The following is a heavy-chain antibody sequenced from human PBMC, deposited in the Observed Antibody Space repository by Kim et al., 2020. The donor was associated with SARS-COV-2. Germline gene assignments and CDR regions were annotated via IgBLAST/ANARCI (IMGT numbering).Heavy chain of an antibody. CDR3: AKDGWSGYSLYYYYGMDV. Sequence: GGSLRLSCAASGFTFSSYAMSWVRQAPGKGLEWVSAISGSGGSTYYADSVKGRFTISRDNSKNTLYLQMNSLRAEDTAVYYCAKDGWSGYSLYYYYGMDVWGQGTTVTVSS. CDR1: GFTFSSYA. D-gene: IGHD3-3*01. V-gene: IGHV3-23*01. J-gene: IGHJ6*02. CDR2: ISGSGGST.